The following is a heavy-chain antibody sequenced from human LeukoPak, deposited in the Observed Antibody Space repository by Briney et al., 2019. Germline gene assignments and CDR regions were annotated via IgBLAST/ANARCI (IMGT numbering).Heavy chain of an antibody. D-gene: IGHD5-18*01. CDR2: IKQDGSEK. CDR1: GFTFSSYW. CDR3: AKGRYSYGYLDYFDY. V-gene: IGHV3-7*01. Sequence: GGSLRLSCAASGFTFSSYWMSWVRQAPGKGLEWVANIKQDGSEKHYVDSVKGRFTISRDNSKNTLYLQMNSLRAEDTAVYYCAKGRYSYGYLDYFDYWGQGTLVTVSS. J-gene: IGHJ4*02.